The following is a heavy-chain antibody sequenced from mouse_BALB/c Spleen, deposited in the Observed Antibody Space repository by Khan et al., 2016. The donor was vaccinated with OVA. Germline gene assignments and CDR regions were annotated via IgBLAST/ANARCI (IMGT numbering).Heavy chain of an antibody. CDR2: INTGSGGT. J-gene: IGHJ3*01. CDR3: ARGGFGTLAY. D-gene: IGHD1-1*02. Sequence: QVQLQQSVTELVRPGTSVKVSCKASGYAFTDYLIDWVKQRPGQGLEWIGVINTGSGGTNYNENFKGKATLTADKSSSTAYMQLSSLTSDDSAVYFCARGGFGTLAYWGQGTLVTVSA. CDR1: GYAFTDYL. V-gene: IGHV1-54*01.